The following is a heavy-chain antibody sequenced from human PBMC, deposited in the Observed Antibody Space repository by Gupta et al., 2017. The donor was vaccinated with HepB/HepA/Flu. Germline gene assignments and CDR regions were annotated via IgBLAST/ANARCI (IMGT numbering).Heavy chain of an antibody. CDR2: IKKYGSEK. CDR3: ARGPRGVVIHFDY. V-gene: IGHV3-7*04. J-gene: IGHJ4*02. Sequence: EVQLVESGGGLVQPGGSLRLSCAASGFTFSTNWVSWVGKAPGTGREWGANIKKYGSEKYYGDAVKGRFTISRDNAKNSRYLQMNRLRAEDTAVYYFARGPRGVVIHFDYGGQGTLVTVSS. CDR1: GFTFSTNW. D-gene: IGHD3-3*01.